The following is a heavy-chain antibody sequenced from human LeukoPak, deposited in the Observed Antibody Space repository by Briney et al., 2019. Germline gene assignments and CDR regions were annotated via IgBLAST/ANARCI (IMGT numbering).Heavy chain of an antibody. J-gene: IGHJ6*03. CDR2: MYYSGST. CDR1: GGSISSSSYY. Sequence: SETLSLTCTVSGGSISSSSYYWGWIRQPPGKGLEWIGSMYYSGSTYYNPSLKSRVTISVDTSKNQFSLKLSSVTAADTAVYYCARSLVIPAPYYYYYYMDVWGKGTTVTISS. CDR3: ARSLVIPAPYYYYYYMDV. D-gene: IGHD2-2*02. V-gene: IGHV4-39*01.